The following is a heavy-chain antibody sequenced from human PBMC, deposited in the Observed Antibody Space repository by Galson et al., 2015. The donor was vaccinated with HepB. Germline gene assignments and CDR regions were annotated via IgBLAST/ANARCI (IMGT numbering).Heavy chain of an antibody. CDR2: TYYRSKWYS. V-gene: IGHV6-1*01. J-gene: IGHJ4*02. CDR1: GDSVSSNTAA. CDR3: ARGTTAARHFDY. Sequence: CAISGDSVSSNTAAWNWIRQSPSRGLEWLGRTYYRSKWYSDSALSVKGRITVNPDTSKNQFSLQLNSVTPEDTAVYYCARGTTAARHFDYWGQGTLVTVSS. D-gene: IGHD2-2*01.